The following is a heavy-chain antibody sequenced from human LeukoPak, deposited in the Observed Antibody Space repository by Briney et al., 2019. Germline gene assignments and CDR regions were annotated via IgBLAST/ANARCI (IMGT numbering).Heavy chain of an antibody. V-gene: IGHV3-21*01. Sequence: ETLSLTCAVYGGSFSGYYWSWIRQPPGKGLEWVSSISSSSSYIYYADSVKGRFTISRDNAKNSLYLQMNSLRAEDTAVYYCARAGRYSSGWLDYWGQGTLVTVSS. J-gene: IGHJ4*02. CDR3: ARAGRYSSGWLDY. D-gene: IGHD6-19*01. CDR1: GGSFSGYY. CDR2: ISSSSSYI.